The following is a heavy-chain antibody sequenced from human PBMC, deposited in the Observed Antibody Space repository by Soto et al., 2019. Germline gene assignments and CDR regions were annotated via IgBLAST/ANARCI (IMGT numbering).Heavy chain of an antibody. CDR2: GLRPDYT. J-gene: IGHJ4*02. CDR3: VAGPARAKSAY. Sequence: SETLSLTCTVSGGSIIDYCWSWTRQPPGKGLEWIAYGLRPDYTGYNPSLRNRVTISSDTSKNQFSLRLISLTAFDTAVYYGVAGPARAKSAYWGQGTLVTVSS. V-gene: IGHV4-59*01. CDR1: GGSIIDYC.